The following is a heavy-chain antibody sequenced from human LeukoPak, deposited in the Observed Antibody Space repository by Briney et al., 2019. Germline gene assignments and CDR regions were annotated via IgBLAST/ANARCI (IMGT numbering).Heavy chain of an antibody. CDR3: ARHLSQGDGNKRGFDY. J-gene: IGHJ4*02. Sequence: SETLSLTCTVSGGSISSRPYDWGWVRQPPGKGLEYIGSISSSGSTYYNPSLQSRVTISIDASKNQFSLQLVSVTAADTAVFYCARHLSQGDGNKRGFDYRGQGTLVSVSS. CDR1: GGSISSRPYD. CDR2: ISSSGST. V-gene: IGHV4-39*01. D-gene: IGHD5-24*01.